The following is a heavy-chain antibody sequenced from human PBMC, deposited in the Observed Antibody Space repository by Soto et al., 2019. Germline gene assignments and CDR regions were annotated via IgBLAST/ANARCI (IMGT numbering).Heavy chain of an antibody. CDR1: GYVFIGYG. CDR2: ISRQNGNT. CDR3: ARDLDGSGNYYTDY. Sequence: GASVKVSCKASGYVFIGYGISWVRQAPGQGLEWMGWISRQNGNTYYAQKFQGRVTMATDASTSTAYMELRSLRSDDTAVYYCARDLDGSGNYYTDYWGQGTLVTVSS. D-gene: IGHD3-10*01. J-gene: IGHJ4*02. V-gene: IGHV1-18*01.